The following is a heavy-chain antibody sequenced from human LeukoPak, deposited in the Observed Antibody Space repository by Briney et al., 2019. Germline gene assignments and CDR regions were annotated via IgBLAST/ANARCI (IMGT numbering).Heavy chain of an antibody. CDR2: ISSSSSYI. J-gene: IGHJ4*02. CDR3: GRVYSNYGTRRSYFDY. V-gene: IGHV3-21*01. CDR1: GFTFSSYS. D-gene: IGHD4-11*01. Sequence: GGSLRLSCAASGFTFSSYSMNWVRQAPGKGLEWVSSISSSSSYIYYADSVKGRFTISRDNAKNSLYLQMNSLRAEDTAVYYCGRVYSNYGTRRSYFDYWGQGTLVTVSS.